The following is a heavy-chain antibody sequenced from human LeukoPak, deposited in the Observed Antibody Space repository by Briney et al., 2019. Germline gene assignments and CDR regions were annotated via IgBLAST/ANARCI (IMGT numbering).Heavy chain of an antibody. CDR2: IYNSAST. CDR1: GGSISGFY. CDR3: ARDRSSSWTRDWFDP. D-gene: IGHD6-13*01. J-gene: IGHJ5*02. V-gene: IGHV4-4*07. Sequence: SETLSLTCTVSGGSISGFYWSWIRQPAGKGLEWIGRIYNSASTNYNPSLKSRVTMSVDTSKNQFSLKLISVTAADTAVYYCARDRSSSWTRDWFDPWGQGTLVPVSS.